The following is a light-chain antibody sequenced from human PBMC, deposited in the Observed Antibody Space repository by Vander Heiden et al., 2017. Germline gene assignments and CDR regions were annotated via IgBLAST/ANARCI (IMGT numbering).Light chain of an antibody. Sequence: QSALTQPASVSGSPGQSITISCNGTSSDVGGYNYVSWYQQHPGKSPKLLIYDVTNRPSGVSNRFSGSKYGNTASLTISGLQAEDEADYYCSSYTSSSTVISGGRTRLTVL. CDR2: DVT. CDR1: SSDVGGYNY. V-gene: IGLV2-14*03. CDR3: SSYTSSSTVI. J-gene: IGLJ2*01.